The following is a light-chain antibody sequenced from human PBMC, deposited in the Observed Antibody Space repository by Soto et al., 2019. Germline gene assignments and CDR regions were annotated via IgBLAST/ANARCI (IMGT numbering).Light chain of an antibody. J-gene: IGLJ2*01. V-gene: IGLV1-36*01. CDR2: YDD. CDR1: SSNIGNNA. CDR3: AAWDDSLNVVV. Sequence: QAVVTQPPSVSEAPRQRVTISCSGSSSNIGNNAVNWYQQVPGKAPKLLIYYDDLLPSGVSDRFSGSKSGTSASLAISGLQSEDEADYYCAAWDDSLNVVVFGGGTKVTVL.